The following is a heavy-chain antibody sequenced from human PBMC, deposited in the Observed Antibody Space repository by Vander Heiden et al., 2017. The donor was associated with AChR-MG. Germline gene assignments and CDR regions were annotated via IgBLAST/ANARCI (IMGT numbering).Heavy chain of an antibody. V-gene: IGHV3-11*01. Sequence: QVQLVESGGGLVKPGGSLRLSCAASGFPLSDYYMSWIRQAPGKGLEWVSYISSSGSTIYYADSVKGRFTISRDNAKNSLYLQMNSLRAEDTAVYYCARDPTDDVDTDMVSVYWGQGTLVTVSS. D-gene: IGHD5-18*01. CDR2: ISSSGSTI. J-gene: IGHJ4*02. CDR3: ARDPTDDVDTDMVSVY. CDR1: GFPLSDYY.